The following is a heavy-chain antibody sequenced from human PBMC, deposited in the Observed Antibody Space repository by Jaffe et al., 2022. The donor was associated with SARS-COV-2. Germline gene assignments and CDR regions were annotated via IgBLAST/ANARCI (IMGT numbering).Heavy chain of an antibody. CDR3: AKGAILGNFYYYSMDV. D-gene: IGHD2-15*01. V-gene: IGHV3-23*01. Sequence: EVQLLESGGGLVHPGGSLRLSCSASGFIFINFAMNWVRQAPGKGLEWVSAISAGGGSTYYADSVKGRFSISRDNSKNTLYLQMNSLRAEDTAVYYCAKGAILGNFYYYSMDVWGQGTTVTVSS. J-gene: IGHJ6*02. CDR1: GFIFINFA. CDR2: ISAGGGST.